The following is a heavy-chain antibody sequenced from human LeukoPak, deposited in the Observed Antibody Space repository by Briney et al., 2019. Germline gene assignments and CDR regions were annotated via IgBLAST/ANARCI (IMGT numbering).Heavy chain of an antibody. CDR2: ISYDGSNK. CDR1: GFTFSSYG. J-gene: IGHJ4*02. V-gene: IGHV3-30*18. D-gene: IGHD5-18*01. Sequence: PGGSPRLSCAASGFTFSSYGMHWVRQAPGKGLEWVAVISYDGSNKYYADSVKGRFTISRDNSKNTLYLQMNSLRAEDTAVYYCAKLVDTAMVTSDYWGQGTLVTVSS. CDR3: AKLVDTAMVTSDY.